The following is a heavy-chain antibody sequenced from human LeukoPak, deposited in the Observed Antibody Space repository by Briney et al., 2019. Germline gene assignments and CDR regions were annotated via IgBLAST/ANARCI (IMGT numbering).Heavy chain of an antibody. CDR1: GFTFSNYA. CDR3: AKKRVITTPDAIDWYFDL. CDR2: LSGSGGAT. D-gene: IGHD1-1*01. V-gene: IGHV3-23*01. Sequence: GGSLRLSCAASGFTFSNYAMAWVRRAPGKGLEWVSILSGSGGATYYADSVKGRFTISRDNSENTLFLQMNNLGAEDTALYYCAKKRVITTPDAIDWYFDLWGRGTLVTVSS. J-gene: IGHJ2*01.